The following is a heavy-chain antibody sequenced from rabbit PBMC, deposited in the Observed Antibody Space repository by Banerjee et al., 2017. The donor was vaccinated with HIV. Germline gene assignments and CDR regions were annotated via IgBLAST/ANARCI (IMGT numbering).Heavy chain of an antibody. J-gene: IGHJ4*01. V-gene: IGHV1S40*01. CDR3: ARFYNSYADYGYALNL. Sequence: QSLEESGGDLVKPGASPTLTCTASGFSFSSSYSICWVRQAPGKGLEWIACIYAGSSGSTYYASWAKDRFTISKTSSTTVTLQMTSLTAADTATYFCARFYNSYADYGYALNLWGQGTLVTVS. CDR2: IYAGSSGST. D-gene: IGHD6-1*01. CDR1: GFSFSSSYS.